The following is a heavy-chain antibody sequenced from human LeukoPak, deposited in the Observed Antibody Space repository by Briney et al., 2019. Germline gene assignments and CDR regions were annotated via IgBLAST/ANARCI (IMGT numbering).Heavy chain of an antibody. CDR2: IYPSDSDT. J-gene: IGHJ4*02. CDR1: GYSFTSYW. CDR3: AKSGYSGYEVDY. D-gene: IGHD5-12*01. V-gene: IGHV5-51*01. Sequence: GESLKISCKGSGYSFTSYWIGWVRQMPGKGLEWMGIIYPSDSDTRYSPSFQGQVTISADKSISTTYLQWNSLKASDTAVYFCAKSGYSGYEVDYWGQGTLVTVSS.